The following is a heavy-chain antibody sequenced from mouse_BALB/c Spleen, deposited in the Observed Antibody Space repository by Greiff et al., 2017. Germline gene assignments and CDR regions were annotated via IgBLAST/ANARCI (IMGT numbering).Heavy chain of an antibody. CDR1: GFTFSSYT. J-gene: IGHJ3*01. D-gene: IGHD2-4*01. CDR3: ARDDYDEFAY. CDR2: ISSGSSTI. Sequence: EVKLMESGGGLVKPGGSLKLSCAASGFTFSSYTMSWVRQTPEKRLEWVATISSGSSTIYYADTVKGRFTISRDNPKNTLFLQMTSLRSEDTAMYYCARDDYDEFAYWGQGTLVTVSA. V-gene: IGHV5-6-4*01.